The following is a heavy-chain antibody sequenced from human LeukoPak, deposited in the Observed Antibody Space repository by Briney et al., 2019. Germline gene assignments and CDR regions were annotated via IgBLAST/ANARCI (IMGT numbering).Heavy chain of an antibody. J-gene: IGHJ6*02. V-gene: IGHV4-39*07. Sequence: SETLSLTCTVSGGSVSSDSYYWSWIRQPPGKGLEWIGEINHSGSTNYNPSLKSRVTISVDTSKNQFSLKLSSVTAADTAVYYCATLLRYCSSTSCYNNGMDVWGQGTTVTVSS. D-gene: IGHD2-2*02. CDR2: INHSGST. CDR3: ATLLRYCSSTSCYNNGMDV. CDR1: GGSVSSDSYY.